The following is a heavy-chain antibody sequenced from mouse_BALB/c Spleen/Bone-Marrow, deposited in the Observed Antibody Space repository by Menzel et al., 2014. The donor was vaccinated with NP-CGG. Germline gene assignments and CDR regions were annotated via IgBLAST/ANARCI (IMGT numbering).Heavy chain of an antibody. J-gene: IGHJ1*01. D-gene: IGHD2-4*01. CDR3: SRLRMITTYFDV. CDR2: ISSSGSYT. CDR1: GSTFSTYA. V-gene: IGHV5-9-3*01. Sequence: EVKLMESGGGLAKPGGSLQLSCAASGSTFSTYAMSWVRQTPEKRLEWVATISSSGSYTYYPDSVKGRFTISRDNAKNTLYLQMSSLRSEDTAMFYCSRLRMITTYFDVWGAGTTVTVSS.